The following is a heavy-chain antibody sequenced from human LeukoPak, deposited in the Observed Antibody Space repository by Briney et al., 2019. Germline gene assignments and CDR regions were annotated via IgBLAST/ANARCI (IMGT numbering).Heavy chain of an antibody. CDR2: IYYSGST. V-gene: IGHV4-31*03. CDR3: ARDLEVAATWSAFDI. J-gene: IGHJ3*02. CDR1: GGSISSGGYY. D-gene: IGHD2-15*01. Sequence: SETLSLTCTVSGGSISSGGYYWSWVRQHPGKGLGWIGYIYYSGSTYYNPSLKSRVTISVDTSKNQFSLKLSSVTAADTAVYYCARDLEVAATWSAFDIWGQGTMVTVSS.